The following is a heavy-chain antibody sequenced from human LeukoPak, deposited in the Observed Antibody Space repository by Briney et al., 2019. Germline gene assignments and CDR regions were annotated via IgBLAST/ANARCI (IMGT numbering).Heavy chain of an antibody. D-gene: IGHD3-3*01. CDR1: GFTFSSYS. CDR2: ISSSSSYI. Sequence: GGSLRLSCAASGFTFSSYSMNWVRQAPGKGLEWVSSISSSSSYIYYADSVKGRFTISRDNAKNSLYLQMNSLRAEDTAVYYCASPYDFWSGYPTAFDIWGQGTMVTVSS. V-gene: IGHV3-21*04. J-gene: IGHJ3*02. CDR3: ASPYDFWSGYPTAFDI.